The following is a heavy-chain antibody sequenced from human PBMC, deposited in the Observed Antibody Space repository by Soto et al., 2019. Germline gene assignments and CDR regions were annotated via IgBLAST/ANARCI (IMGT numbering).Heavy chain of an antibody. CDR1: GFSLSNARMV. CDR3: ARGSSWSPEVFDY. D-gene: IGHD6-13*01. Sequence: QVTLKESGPVLVKPTETLTLTCTVSGFSLSNARMVVSWIRQPPGKALEWLAHIFSNDEKSYSTSLKSRLTISKDTSKSQVVLTMTNMEPVDTATYYCARGSSWSPEVFDYWGQGTLVTVSS. V-gene: IGHV2-26*01. J-gene: IGHJ4*02. CDR2: IFSNDEK.